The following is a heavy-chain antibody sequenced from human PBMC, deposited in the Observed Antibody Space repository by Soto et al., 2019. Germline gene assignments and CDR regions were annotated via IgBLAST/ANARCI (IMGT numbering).Heavy chain of an antibody. D-gene: IGHD4-17*01. CDR3: ARDRSERRWQDAFDI. Sequence: GGSLRLSCAASGFTFSSYWMHWVRQAPGKGLVWVSRINSDGSSTSYADSVKGRFTISRDNAKNTLYLQMNSLRAEDTAVYYCARDRSERRWQDAFDIWGQGTMVTVSS. CDR1: GFTFSSYW. J-gene: IGHJ3*02. V-gene: IGHV3-74*01. CDR2: INSDGSST.